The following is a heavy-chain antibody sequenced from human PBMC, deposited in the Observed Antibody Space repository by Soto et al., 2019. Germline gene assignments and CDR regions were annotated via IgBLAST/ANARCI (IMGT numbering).Heavy chain of an antibody. D-gene: IGHD3-3*01. CDR2: IIPIFGTA. Sequence: SVKVSCKASGGTFSSYAISWVRQAPGQGLEWMGGIIPIFGTANYAQKFQGRVTITADESTSAAYMDLTTLRSADTAVYYCAKEVWSGPMDVWGQGTTVTVSS. CDR3: AKEVWSGPMDV. V-gene: IGHV1-69*13. J-gene: IGHJ6*02. CDR1: GGTFSSYA.